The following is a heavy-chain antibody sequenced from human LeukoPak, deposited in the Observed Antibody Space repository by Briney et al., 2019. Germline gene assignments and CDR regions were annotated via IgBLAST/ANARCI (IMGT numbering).Heavy chain of an antibody. CDR3: ARVSGWYRTIDY. CDR1: GYTFTGYY. D-gene: IGHD6-19*01. Sequence: ASVKVSCKASGYTFTGYYMHWVRQAPGQGLEWMGWINPNSGGTNYAQKFQGRVTMTRNTSISTAYMELSSLRSEDTAVYYRARVSGWYRTIDYWGQGTLVTVSS. V-gene: IGHV1-2*02. CDR2: INPNSGGT. J-gene: IGHJ4*02.